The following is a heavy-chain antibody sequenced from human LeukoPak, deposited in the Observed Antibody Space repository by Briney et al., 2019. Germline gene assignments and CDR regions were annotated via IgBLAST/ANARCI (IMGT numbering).Heavy chain of an antibody. CDR3: ASGSLGFYSSGDRYYYYGMDV. D-gene: IGHD6-19*01. CDR2: IIPILGIA. J-gene: IGHJ6*02. V-gene: IGHV1-69*04. Sequence: SVKVSCKASGGTFISYVISWVRQAPGQGFEWMGRIIPILGIANYAQKFQGRVTITADNSTSTAYMELSRLRSEDTAVYYCASGSLGFYSSGDRYYYYGMDVWGQGTTVTVSS. CDR1: GGTFISYV.